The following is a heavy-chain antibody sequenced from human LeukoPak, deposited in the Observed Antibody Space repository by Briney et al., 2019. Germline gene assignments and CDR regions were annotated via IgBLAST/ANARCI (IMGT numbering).Heavy chain of an antibody. CDR3: ARGKGLYCSSTSCPNRSTYFYYYGMDV. J-gene: IGHJ6*02. D-gene: IGHD2-2*01. V-gene: IGHV4-34*01. CDR2: INHSGST. Sequence: SETLSLTCAVYGGSLTGYYWSWIRQPPGKGLEWIGEINHSGSTNYNPSLKSRVTISVDTSKNQFSLKLSSVTAADTAVYYCARGKGLYCSSTSCPNRSTYFYYYGMDVWGQGTTVPVSS. CDR1: GGSLTGYY.